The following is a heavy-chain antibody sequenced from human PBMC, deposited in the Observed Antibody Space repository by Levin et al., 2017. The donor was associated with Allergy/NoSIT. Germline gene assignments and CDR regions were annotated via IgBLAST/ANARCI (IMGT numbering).Heavy chain of an antibody. CDR3: ARGVAAADSYYFDY. D-gene: IGHD6-13*01. CDR1: GFTVNSNY. J-gene: IGHJ4*02. CDR2: IYSGGGT. V-gene: IGHV3-53*01. Sequence: ETLSLTCAASGFTVNSNYMSWVRQAPGKGLEWVSVIYSGGGTYYADSVKGRFTISRDNSKNTLYLQMNSLRAEDTAVYYCARGVAAADSYYFDYWGQGTLVTVSS.